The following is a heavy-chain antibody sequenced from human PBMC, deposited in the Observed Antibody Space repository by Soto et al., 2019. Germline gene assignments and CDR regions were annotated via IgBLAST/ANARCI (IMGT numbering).Heavy chain of an antibody. CDR3: ARGGDIVVVVAATPFDY. V-gene: IGHV3-30-3*01. J-gene: IGHJ4*02. CDR1: GFTFSSYA. D-gene: IGHD2-15*01. CDR2: ISYDGSNK. Sequence: QVQLVESGGGVVQPGRSLRLSCAASGFTFSSYAMHWVRKAPGKGLEWVAVISYDGSNKYYADSVKGRFTISRDNSKNTLYLQMNSLRAEDTAVYYCARGGDIVVVVAATPFDYWGQGTLVTVSS.